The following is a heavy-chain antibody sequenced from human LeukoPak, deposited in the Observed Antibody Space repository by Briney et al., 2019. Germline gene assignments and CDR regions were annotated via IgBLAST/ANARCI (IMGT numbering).Heavy chain of an antibody. J-gene: IGHJ4*02. CDR2: INHSGST. V-gene: IGHV4-34*01. CDR1: GGSFSGYY. CDR3: AREGNSSSWYALPPGPEGFDY. D-gene: IGHD6-13*01. Sequence: SETLSLTCAVYGGSFSGYYWSWIRQPPGKGLEWIGEINHSGSTNYNPSLKSRVTISVDTSKNQFSLKLSSVTAADTAVYYCAREGNSSSWYALPPGPEGFDYWGQGTLVTVSS.